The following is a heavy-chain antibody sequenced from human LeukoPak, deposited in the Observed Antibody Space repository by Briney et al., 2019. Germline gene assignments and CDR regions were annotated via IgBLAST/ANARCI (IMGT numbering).Heavy chain of an antibody. J-gene: IGHJ5*02. D-gene: IGHD3-10*01. V-gene: IGHV4-39*07. CDR2: IYYSGST. CDR1: GGSISSSSYY. CDR3: ARENYYGSGSYRNSNWFDP. Sequence: SETLSLTCTVSGGSISSSSYYWGWIRQPPGKGLEWIGSIYYSGSTYYNPSLKSRVIVSSDTSKNQFSLKLSSVTAADTAVYYCARENYYGSGSYRNSNWFDPWGQGTLVTVSS.